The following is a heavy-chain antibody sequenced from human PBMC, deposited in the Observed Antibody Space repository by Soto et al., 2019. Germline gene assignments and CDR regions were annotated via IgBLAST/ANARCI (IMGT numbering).Heavy chain of an antibody. J-gene: IGHJ4*02. Sequence: QVQLVQSGAEVKKPGSSVKVSCKASGGTFSSYTISWVRQAPGQGLEWMGRIIPILGIANYAQKFQGRVTITEEKSTSTAYMELSSLRSEDTAVYYCASQGGYDDSSGYYYGGDYWGQGTLVTVSS. CDR3: ASQGGYDDSSGYYYGGDY. CDR2: IIPILGIA. CDR1: GGTFSSYT. D-gene: IGHD3-22*01. V-gene: IGHV1-69*02.